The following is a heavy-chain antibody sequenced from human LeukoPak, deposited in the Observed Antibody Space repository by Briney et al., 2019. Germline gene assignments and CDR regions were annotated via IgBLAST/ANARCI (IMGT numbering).Heavy chain of an antibody. D-gene: IGHD5-12*01. V-gene: IGHV3-33*01. Sequence: GRSLRLSCAASGFTFSSYGMHWVRQAPGKGLEWVAVIWYDGSNKYYADSVKGRFTISRDNSKNTLYLQMNSLRAEDTAVYYCAGSRGSGYVAPDYWGQGTLVTVSS. CDR2: IWYDGSNK. CDR3: AGSRGSGYVAPDY. J-gene: IGHJ4*02. CDR1: GFTFSSYG.